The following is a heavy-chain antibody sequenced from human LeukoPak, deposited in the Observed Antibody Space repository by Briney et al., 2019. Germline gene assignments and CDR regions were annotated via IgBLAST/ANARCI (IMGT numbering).Heavy chain of an antibody. V-gene: IGHV4-59*01. CDR3: VRHTTSGWYQVVY. Sequence: PSETLSLTCTVSSGSISNYFWSWIRQPPGKGLEWIGFITYSGSTDHNPSLKSRVTISVDASKNQFSLKLTSVTAADTAVYYCVRHTTSGWYQVVYWGQGTLVTVSS. CDR2: ITYSGST. CDR1: SGSISNYF. J-gene: IGHJ4*02. D-gene: IGHD6-19*01.